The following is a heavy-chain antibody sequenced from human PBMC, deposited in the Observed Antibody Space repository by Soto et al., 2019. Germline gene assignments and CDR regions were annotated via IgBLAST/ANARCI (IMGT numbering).Heavy chain of an antibody. V-gene: IGHV3-53*01. Sequence: EVQLVESGGGSIQPGGSLRLSCAASGFAVSSKYMTWVRQAPGKGLEWVSVIYGGGTTYYADSVKGRFTISRDSSKNTLYLQMNSLRAEDTAVYCCVETTGWPGFDFWGQGTLVTVSS. CDR3: VETTGWPGFDF. J-gene: IGHJ4*02. D-gene: IGHD6-19*01. CDR1: GFAVSSKY. CDR2: IYGGGTT.